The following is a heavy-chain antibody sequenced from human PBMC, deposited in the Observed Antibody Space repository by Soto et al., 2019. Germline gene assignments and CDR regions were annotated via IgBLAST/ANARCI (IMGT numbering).Heavy chain of an antibody. CDR2: INSDGSST. D-gene: IGHD2-15*01. CDR3: ARMTKLVVVAATSGTGTYNWFDP. Sequence: PVGSLRLSCAASGFTFSSYWMHWARQAPVKVLVWVSRINSDGSSTSYADSVKGRFTISRDNAKNTLYLQMNSLRAEDTAVYYCARMTKLVVVAATSGTGTYNWFDPWGQGTLVTVSS. V-gene: IGHV3-74*01. J-gene: IGHJ5*02. CDR1: GFTFSSYW.